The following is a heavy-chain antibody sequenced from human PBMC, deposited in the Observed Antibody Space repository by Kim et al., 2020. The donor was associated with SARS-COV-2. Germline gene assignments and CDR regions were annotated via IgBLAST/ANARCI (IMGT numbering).Heavy chain of an antibody. J-gene: IGHJ4*02. Sequence: SETLSLTCSVSGGSIRSGGKYWTWIRQHPAKGLEWIGYISYSGNSHYSPSLRSRVSISLQTSENQFSLELTSVTAADTAVYYCAREKPLDYFGQGIQGTV. CDR1: GGSIRSGGKY. V-gene: IGHV4-31*03. CDR2: ISYSGNS. CDR3: AREKPLDY.